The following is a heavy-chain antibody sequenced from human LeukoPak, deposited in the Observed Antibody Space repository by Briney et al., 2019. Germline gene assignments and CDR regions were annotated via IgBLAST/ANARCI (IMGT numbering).Heavy chain of an antibody. CDR2: ISGSGGST. J-gene: IGHJ6*02. CDR3: AKKAPPDDCCSTSCYVGPLSYYYGMDV. D-gene: IGHD2-2*01. CDR1: GFTFSSYA. Sequence: PGGSLRLSCAASGFTFSSYAMSWVRQAPGTGLEWVSAISGSGGSTYYADSVKGRFTISRDNSKSTLYLQMNSLRAEDTAVYYCAKKAPPDDCCSTSCYVGPLSYYYGMDVWGQGTTVTVSS. V-gene: IGHV3-23*01.